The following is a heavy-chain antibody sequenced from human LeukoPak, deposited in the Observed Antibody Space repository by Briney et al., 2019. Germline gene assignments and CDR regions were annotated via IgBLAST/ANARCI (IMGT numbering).Heavy chain of an antibody. CDR2: INHSGST. V-gene: IGHV4-34*01. Sequence: PSETLSLTCAVYGGSFSGYYWSSIRQPPGNGLEWIGEINHSGSTNYNPSLKSRVTISVDTSKNQFSLKLSSVTAADTAVYYCARAAEYQRGMDVWGQGTTVTVSS. D-gene: IGHD2-2*01. CDR1: GGSFSGYY. J-gene: IGHJ6*02. CDR3: ARAAEYQRGMDV.